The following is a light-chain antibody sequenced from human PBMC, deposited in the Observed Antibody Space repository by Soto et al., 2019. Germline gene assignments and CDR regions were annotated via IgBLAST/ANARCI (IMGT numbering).Light chain of an antibody. CDR2: GAS. Sequence: EIVLTQSPGTLSLSPGERVTLSCRASQSVSSYLAWYQQKPGQAPRLLIYGASSRATGIPDRFSGGGSGTDFTLTISRLEPEDFAVYYCQQYGSSPLITFGQGTRLEIK. CDR3: QQYGSSPLIT. V-gene: IGKV3-20*01. J-gene: IGKJ5*01. CDR1: QSVSSY.